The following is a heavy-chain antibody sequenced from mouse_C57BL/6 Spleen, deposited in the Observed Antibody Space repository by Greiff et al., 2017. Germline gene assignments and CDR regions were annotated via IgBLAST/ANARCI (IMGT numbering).Heavy chain of an antibody. CDR2: ISSGSSTI. Sequence: EVMLVESGGGLVKPGASLKLSCAASGFTFSDYGMHWVRQAPEKGLEWVAYISSGSSTIYYADTVKGRFTISRDNANNTLFLLMTSLRSEDTAMLCCARGYYGSSYYFDYWGKGTTLTVSS. D-gene: IGHD1-1*01. V-gene: IGHV5-17*01. CDR1: GFTFSDYG. CDR3: ARGYYGSSYYFDY. J-gene: IGHJ2*01.